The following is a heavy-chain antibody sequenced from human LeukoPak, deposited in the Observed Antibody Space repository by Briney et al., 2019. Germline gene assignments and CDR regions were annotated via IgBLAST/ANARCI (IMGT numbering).Heavy chain of an antibody. J-gene: IGHJ2*01. CDR2: IKQDGSEK. CDR3: ARNLRDYGGNSGWYFDL. D-gene: IGHD4-23*01. CDR1: GFTFSSYW. V-gene: IGHV3-7*03. Sequence: PGGSLRLSCAASGFTFSSYWMSWVRQAPGKGLEWVANIKQDGSEKYYVDSVKGRFTISRDNAKNSLYLQMNSLRAEDTAVYYCARNLRDYGGNSGWYFDLWGRGTLVTVSS.